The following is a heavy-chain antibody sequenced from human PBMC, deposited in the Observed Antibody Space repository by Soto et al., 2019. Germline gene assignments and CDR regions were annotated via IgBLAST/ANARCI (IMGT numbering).Heavy chain of an antibody. V-gene: IGHV1-69*02. CDR3: SSGYCSTWVPCVY. J-gene: IGHJ4*02. Sequence: QVQLVQSGAEVKKPGSSVKVSCKASGGTFSSYTISWVRQAPGQGLEWMGRIIPILGIANYAQKFQGRVTMTADNSPRTGDMELSSRRSEVLVWYCGSSGYCSTWVPCVYWGQVTLVTVCS. CDR2: IIPILGIA. D-gene: IGHD6-13*01. CDR1: GGTFSSYT.